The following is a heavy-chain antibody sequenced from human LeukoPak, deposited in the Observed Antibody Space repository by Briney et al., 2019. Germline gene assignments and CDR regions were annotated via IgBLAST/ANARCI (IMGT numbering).Heavy chain of an antibody. CDR1: GFTFSSYA. CDR3: AREHSGSFDY. V-gene: IGHV3-30*04. J-gene: IGHJ4*02. D-gene: IGHD1-26*01. Sequence: GRSLRLSCAASGFTFSSYAMHGVRQAPGKGLEWVAVISYDGSNKYYADSVKGRFTISRDNSKNTLYLQMNSLRAEDTAVYYCAREHSGSFDYWGRGTLVTVS. CDR2: ISYDGSNK.